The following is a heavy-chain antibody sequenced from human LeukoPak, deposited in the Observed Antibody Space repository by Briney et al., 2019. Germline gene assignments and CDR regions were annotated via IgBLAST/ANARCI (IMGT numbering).Heavy chain of an antibody. D-gene: IGHD3-10*01. CDR2: INHSGST. V-gene: IGHV4-34*01. Sequence: SETLSLTCAVYGGSFSGYYWSWIRQPPGKGLEWIGEINHSGSTNYNPSLKSRVTISVDTSKNQFSLKLSSVTAADTAVYYCAREGRSYGSGSYRENGYWGQGTLVTVSS. CDR3: AREGRSYGSGSYRENGY. J-gene: IGHJ4*02. CDR1: GGSFSGYY.